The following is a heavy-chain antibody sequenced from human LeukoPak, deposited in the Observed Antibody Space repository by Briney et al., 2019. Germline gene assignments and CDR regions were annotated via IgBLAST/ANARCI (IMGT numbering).Heavy chain of an antibody. CDR2: IIPMFGAP. CDR3: ATVIVPVAAVPFFGF. J-gene: IGHJ1*01. Sequence: SVKVSCKASGGTFSRYAMTWVRQAPGQGLEWMGGIIPMFGAPNYAQKFQGRVTITTDDSTSAAYMEMSSQRSEDTAVYYCATVIVPVAAVPFFGFWGQGTLVTVSS. CDR1: GGTFSRYA. V-gene: IGHV1-69*05. D-gene: IGHD2-2*01.